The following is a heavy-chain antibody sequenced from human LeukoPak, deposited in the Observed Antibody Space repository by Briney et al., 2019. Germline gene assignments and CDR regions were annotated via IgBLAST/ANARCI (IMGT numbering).Heavy chain of an antibody. CDR3: ARALRYFDWLSTSPEYNWFDP. Sequence: PGGSLRLSCAASGFTFSSYSMNWVRQAPGKGLEGASYISSSSSTIYYADSVKGRFTISRDNAKNSLYLQMNSLRAEDTAVYYCARALRYFDWLSTSPEYNWFDPWGQGTLVTVSS. D-gene: IGHD3-9*01. CDR2: ISSSSSTI. V-gene: IGHV3-48*01. J-gene: IGHJ5*02. CDR1: GFTFSSYS.